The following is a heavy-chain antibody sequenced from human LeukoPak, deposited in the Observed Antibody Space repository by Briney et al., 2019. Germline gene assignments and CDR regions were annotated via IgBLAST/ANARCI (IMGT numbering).Heavy chain of an antibody. J-gene: IGHJ4*02. CDR2: IYYSGST. CDR3: ARNRVVAAADI. D-gene: IGHD6-13*01. Sequence: SETLSLTCTVSGGSISSYYWSWIRQHPGKGLEWIGYIYYSGSTNYNPSLKSRVTISVDTSKNQFSLKLSSVTAADTAVYYCARNRVVAAADIWGQGTLVTVSS. V-gene: IGHV4-59*08. CDR1: GGSISSYY.